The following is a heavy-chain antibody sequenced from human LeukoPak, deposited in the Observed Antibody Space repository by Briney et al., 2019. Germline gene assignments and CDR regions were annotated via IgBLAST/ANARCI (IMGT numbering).Heavy chain of an antibody. CDR3: ARGLEDFDWLFRYYFDY. D-gene: IGHD3-9*01. CDR2: IYYSGST. CDR1: GGSISSSSYY. J-gene: IGHJ4*02. Sequence: SETLSLTCTVSGGSISSSSYYWGWIRQPPGKGLEWIGSIYYSGSTYYNPSLKSRVTISVDTSKNQFSLKLSSVTAADTAVYYCARGLEDFDWLFRYYFDYWGQGTLVTVSS. V-gene: IGHV4-39*07.